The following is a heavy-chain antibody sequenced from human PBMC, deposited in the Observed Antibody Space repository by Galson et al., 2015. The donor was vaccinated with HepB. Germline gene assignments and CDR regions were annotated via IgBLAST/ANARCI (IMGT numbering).Heavy chain of an antibody. J-gene: IGHJ4*02. V-gene: IGHV1-2*02. D-gene: IGHD3-16*01. Sequence: SVKVSCKASRYTFTGYYMHWVRQAPGQGLEWMGWINPNSGGTNYAQKFQGRFTMTRDTSISTAYMELSRLRSDDTAVYYCARDQVFEGGHLGYWGQGTLVTVSS. CDR1: RYTFTGYY. CDR3: ARDQVFEGGHLGY. CDR2: INPNSGGT.